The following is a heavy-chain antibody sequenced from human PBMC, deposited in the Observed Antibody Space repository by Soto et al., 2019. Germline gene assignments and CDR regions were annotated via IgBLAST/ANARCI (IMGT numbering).Heavy chain of an antibody. CDR2: ISYDGSNK. Sequence: QVQLVKSGGGVVQPGRSLRLSCAASGFTFSSYAMHWVRQAPGKGLEWVAVISYDGSNKYYADSVKGRFTISRDNSKNTLYLQMNSLRAEDTAVYYCARDWDPYSNDHYYGMDVWGQGTTVTVSS. D-gene: IGHD4-4*01. CDR3: ARDWDPYSNDHYYGMDV. CDR1: GFTFSSYA. J-gene: IGHJ6*02. V-gene: IGHV3-30-3*01.